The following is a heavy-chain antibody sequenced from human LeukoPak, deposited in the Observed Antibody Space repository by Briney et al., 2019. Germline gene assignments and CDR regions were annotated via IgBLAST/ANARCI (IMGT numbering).Heavy chain of an antibody. Sequence: PGRSLRLSCAASGFTFSSYGMHWGRQAPGRGLEWVAVIWYDGSNKYYADSVKGRFTISRDNSKNTLYLQMNSLRAEDTAVYYCAKEKEMATTDWGQGTLVTVSS. J-gene: IGHJ4*02. CDR3: AKEKEMATTD. D-gene: IGHD5-24*01. V-gene: IGHV3-33*06. CDR1: GFTFSSYG. CDR2: IWYDGSNK.